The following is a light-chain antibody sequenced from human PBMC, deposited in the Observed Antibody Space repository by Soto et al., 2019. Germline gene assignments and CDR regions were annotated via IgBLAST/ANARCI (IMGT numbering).Light chain of an antibody. V-gene: IGLV1-51*01. CDR2: EDN. J-gene: IGLJ2*01. Sequence: QCLLTQPHSVSAAPGQKFAIYCSGSSSNIGSNFVSWYQHLPGTAPQLLIYEDNKRPSGIPDRFSGSKSGTSATLGITGLQTGDEADYYCGTWDSSLSAVFGGGTK. CDR3: GTWDSSLSAV. CDR1: SSNIGSNF.